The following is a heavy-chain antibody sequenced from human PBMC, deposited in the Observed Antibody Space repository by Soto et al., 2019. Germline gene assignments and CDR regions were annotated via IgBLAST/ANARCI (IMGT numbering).Heavy chain of an antibody. CDR1: GGSISNYY. V-gene: IGHV4-59*01. Sequence: SETLSLTCTVSGGSISNYYWSWIRQPPGKGLEWIGYMFYSGSSDYNPSLKSRVTISVDTSKHLFSLKLSSVTAADTAIYYCASHISVAGPIESWGQGTLVTVSS. J-gene: IGHJ4*02. CDR2: MFYSGSS. CDR3: ASHISVAGPIES. D-gene: IGHD6-19*01.